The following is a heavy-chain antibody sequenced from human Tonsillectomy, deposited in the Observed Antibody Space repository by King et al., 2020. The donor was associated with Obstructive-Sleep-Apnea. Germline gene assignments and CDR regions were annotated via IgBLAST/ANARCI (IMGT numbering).Heavy chain of an antibody. CDR2: ISYSGST. CDR3: ARDRVGRDGYNRFDY. Sequence: VQLQESGPGLVKPSETLSLTCTVSGGSINSYYWSWIRQTPGKGLEWIGYISYSGSTNYNPSLKRRVTISVDTSKNQFSLKLSSVTAADTAVYYCARDRVGRDGYNRFDYWGQGTLVTVSS. CDR1: GGSINSYY. J-gene: IGHJ4*02. V-gene: IGHV4-59*01. D-gene: IGHD5-24*01.